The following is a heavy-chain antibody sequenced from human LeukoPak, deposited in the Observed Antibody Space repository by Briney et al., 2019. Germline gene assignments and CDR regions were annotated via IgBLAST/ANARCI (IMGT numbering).Heavy chain of an antibody. V-gene: IGHV3-30*03. CDR1: SFTFSSFS. CDR3: AGEPNRVFSMGGGYFAL. D-gene: IGHD2/OR15-2a*01. J-gene: IGHJ2*01. CDR2: ISYDGQHK. Sequence: GGSLRLSCAGSSFTFSSFSMHWVRQAPGRGLEWLSGISYDGQHKDFADSVKGRITISRDNSKNTLFLQMNNLQTEDTAIYYCAGEPNRVFSMGGGYFALWSRGSLVTVSS.